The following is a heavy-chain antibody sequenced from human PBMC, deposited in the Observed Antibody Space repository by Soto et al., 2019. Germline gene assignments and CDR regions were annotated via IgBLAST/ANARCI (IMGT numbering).Heavy chain of an antibody. Sequence: QDHLAQSGAEVKKPGSSVTVSCKASGGTFNSYGISWVRQAPGQGLDWMGVIIPLYGTVNYAQKFQGRDSIPADKSTSTAYMDLSSLRSDDTAVYYCARVSVIRGVIPSHFGLWGQGTLVTVSS. V-gene: IGHV1-69*06. CDR3: ARVSVIRGVIPSHFGL. D-gene: IGHD3-10*01. CDR2: IIPLYGTV. CDR1: GGTFNSYG. J-gene: IGHJ4*02.